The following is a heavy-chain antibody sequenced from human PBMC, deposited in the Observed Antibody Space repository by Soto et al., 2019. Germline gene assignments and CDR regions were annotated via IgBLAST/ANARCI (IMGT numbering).Heavy chain of an antibody. CDR1: GYTFTSYG. CDR3: ATPATGAYNWNYGGTTDYYYYRMGV. CDR2: ISAYNGNT. D-gene: IGHD1-7*01. V-gene: IGHV1-18*01. Sequence: ASVKVSCKASGYTFTSYGISWVRQAPGQGLEWMGWISAYNGNTNYAQKLQGRVTMTTDTSTSTAYMEQRSLRSDGTAVYYCATPATGAYNWNYGGTTDYYYYRMGVWGQGTTGTVAS. J-gene: IGHJ6*02.